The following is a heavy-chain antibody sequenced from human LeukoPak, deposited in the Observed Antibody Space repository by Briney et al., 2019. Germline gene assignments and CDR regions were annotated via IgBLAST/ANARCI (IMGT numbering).Heavy chain of an antibody. D-gene: IGHD2-15*01. CDR2: ISYDGSNK. CDR3: AKDADSSFDY. Sequence: GGSLRLSCAASGFTFSSYGMHWVRQAPGKGLEWVAVISYDGSNKYYADSVKGRFTISRDNSKNTLYLQMNSLRAEDTAVYYRAKDADSSFDYWGQGTLVTVSS. CDR1: GFTFSSYG. J-gene: IGHJ4*02. V-gene: IGHV3-30*18.